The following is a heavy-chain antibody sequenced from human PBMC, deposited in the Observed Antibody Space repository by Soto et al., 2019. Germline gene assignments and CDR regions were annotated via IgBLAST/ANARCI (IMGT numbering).Heavy chain of an antibody. CDR1: GYTFTNYG. J-gene: IGHJ6*02. V-gene: IGHV1-18*01. Sequence: QVQLVQSGAEVKKPGASVTVSCKASGYTFTNYGFSWVRQAPGQGLEWMGWISGYNGNTKYAEKFQNRVTMTTDTSTNTAYMELRSVRSDDTAVYYCAREGQAPYYCSGMDGWGQGTAVTVSS. CDR2: ISGYNGNT. CDR3: AREGQAPYYCSGMDG.